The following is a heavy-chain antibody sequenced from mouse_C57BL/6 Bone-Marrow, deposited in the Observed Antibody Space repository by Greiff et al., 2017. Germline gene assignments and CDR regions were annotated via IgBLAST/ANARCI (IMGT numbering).Heavy chain of an antibody. J-gene: IGHJ4*01. CDR2: ISSGSSTI. CDR3: ASAYAMDY. Sequence: DVMLVESGGGLVKPGGSLKLSCAASGFTFSDYGMHWVRQAPEKGLEWVAYISSGSSTIYYADTVKGRFTISRDNAKNTLFLQMTSLRSEDTAMYYCASAYAMDYWGQETSVTVSS. CDR1: GFTFSDYG. V-gene: IGHV5-17*01.